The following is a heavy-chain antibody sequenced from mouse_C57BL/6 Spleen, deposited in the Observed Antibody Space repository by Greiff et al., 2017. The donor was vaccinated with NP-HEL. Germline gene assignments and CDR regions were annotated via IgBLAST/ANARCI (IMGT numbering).Heavy chain of an antibody. J-gene: IGHJ2*01. Sequence: QVQLQQSGPELVKPGASVKISCKASGYAFSSSWMNWVKQRPGKGLEWIGRIYPGDGDTNYNGKFKGKATLTADKSSSTAYMQLSSLTSEDSAVYFGARGIHYYGSSPFDYWGQGTTLTVSS. D-gene: IGHD1-1*01. V-gene: IGHV1-82*01. CDR3: ARGIHYYGSSPFDY. CDR1: GYAFSSSW. CDR2: IYPGDGDT.